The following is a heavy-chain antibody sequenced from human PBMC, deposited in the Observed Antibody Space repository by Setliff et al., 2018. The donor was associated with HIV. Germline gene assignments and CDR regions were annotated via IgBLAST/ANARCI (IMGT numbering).Heavy chain of an antibody. D-gene: IGHD2-21*02. CDR1: GGRFSSYA. J-gene: IGHJ4*02. CDR2: IIPMFGSA. V-gene: IGHV1-69*13. Sequence: SEKVSCKASGGRFSSYAMSWVRQAPGQGLEWMGGIIPMFGSANYAQKFQGRVTITADGSTRTVYMVLSSLRSEDTAVYYCAEGGLGGGDYYFDFWGQGTLVTVSS. CDR3: AEGGLGGGDYYFDF.